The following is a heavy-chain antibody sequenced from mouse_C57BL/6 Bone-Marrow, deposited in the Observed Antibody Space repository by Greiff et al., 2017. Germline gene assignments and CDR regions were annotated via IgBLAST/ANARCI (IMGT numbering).Heavy chain of an antibody. Sequence: QVQLQQSGAELVKPGASVKISCKASGYAFSSYWMNWVKQRPGKGLEWIGQIYPGDGDTNYNGTFKGKATLTADKSSSTAYMQLSSLTSEDSAVYFCARKAPLYNFDYWGQGTTLTVSS. D-gene: IGHD2-1*01. CDR2: IYPGDGDT. CDR1: GYAFSSYW. J-gene: IGHJ2*01. CDR3: ARKAPLYNFDY. V-gene: IGHV1-80*01.